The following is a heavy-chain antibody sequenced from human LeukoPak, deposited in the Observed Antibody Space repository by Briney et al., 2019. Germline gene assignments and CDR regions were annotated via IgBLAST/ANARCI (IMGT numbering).Heavy chain of an antibody. CDR2: IYPGDCDT. CDR1: GSRFTSYW. Sequence: GGSPKIPFKGSGSRFTSYWNGWGRPMPGKGLEWVGIIYPGDCDTRYSPSFQGQVTISADKSISTAYLQRSSLKASDTAMYYCARQVAVALDYWGQGTLVTVSS. J-gene: IGHJ4*02. V-gene: IGHV5-51*01. D-gene: IGHD6-19*01. CDR3: ARQVAVALDY.